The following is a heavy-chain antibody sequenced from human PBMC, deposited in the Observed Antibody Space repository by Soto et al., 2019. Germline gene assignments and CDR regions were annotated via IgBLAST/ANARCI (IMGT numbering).Heavy chain of an antibody. CDR1: GYTFTSYS. J-gene: IGHJ4*02. Sequence: QVQLVQSGAEVKKPGASVKVSCKASGYTFTSYSISWVRQAPGQGLEWMGWISGYNGNINYTQNLQGRVTMTTDTSTRIAYMELRSLRSDDTAVYYCARDMGMTTVTNNWDYWGQGTLVTVSS. CDR3: ARDMGMTTVTNNWDY. V-gene: IGHV1-18*01. D-gene: IGHD4-17*01. CDR2: ISGYNGNI.